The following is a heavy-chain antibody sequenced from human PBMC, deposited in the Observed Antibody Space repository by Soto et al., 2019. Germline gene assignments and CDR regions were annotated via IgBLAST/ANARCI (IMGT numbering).Heavy chain of an antibody. Sequence: LRLSCAVSGFTFSDYEMNWVRQAPGKGLEWVSYISTSGSTIYYADSVKGRFTISRDNAKSSLFLQMNSLRADDTGVYYCARFDGASRGHWGQGTLVTVSS. CDR3: ARFDGASRGH. CDR1: GFTFSDYE. V-gene: IGHV3-48*03. CDR2: ISTSGSTI. J-gene: IGHJ4*02. D-gene: IGHD3-10*01.